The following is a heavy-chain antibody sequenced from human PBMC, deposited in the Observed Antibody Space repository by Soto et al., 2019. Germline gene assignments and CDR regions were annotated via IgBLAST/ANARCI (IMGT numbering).Heavy chain of an antibody. CDR1: GFTFSSYA. J-gene: IGHJ6*04. D-gene: IGHD2-15*01. CDR3: ARHLSYCSGGSCCAYCYYYGMDV. V-gene: IGHV3-23*01. Sequence: GGSLRLSCAASGFTFSSYAMSWVRQAPGKGLEWVSAISGSGGSTYYADSVKGRFTISRDNSKNTLYLQMNSLRAEDTAVYYCARHLSYCSGGSCCAYCYYYGMDVWGKETRVTVAS. CDR2: ISGSGGST.